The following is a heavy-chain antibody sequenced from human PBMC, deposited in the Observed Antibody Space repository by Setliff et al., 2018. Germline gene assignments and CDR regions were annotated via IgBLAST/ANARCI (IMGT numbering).Heavy chain of an antibody. D-gene: IGHD2-15*01. Sequence: SETLSLTCSVSGDSINNFYWNWIRQSPGTGLEWIGYIFSDGTTYYNPSLKSRVAMSVDTSKKRFSLSLSAVTAADTAKYYCARAPLDYSSRAFDFWGQGTMVTVSS. CDR3: ARAPLDYSSRAFDF. CDR1: GDSINNFY. V-gene: IGHV4-59*01. CDR2: IFSDGTT. J-gene: IGHJ3*01.